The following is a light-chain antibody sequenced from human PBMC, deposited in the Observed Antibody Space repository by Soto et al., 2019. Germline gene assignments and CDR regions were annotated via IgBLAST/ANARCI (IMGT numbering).Light chain of an antibody. CDR2: EVN. J-gene: IGLJ1*01. Sequence: QSALTQPPSVSGSPGQSVTISCTGTSSDVGSYNRLSWYQQPPGTAPKLIMYEVNTRPSGVPDRFSGSKSGSTASLTISGLQAVDEADYYCSLYISGSTYVFGTGTKLTVL. CDR3: SLYISGSTYV. CDR1: SSDVGSYNR. V-gene: IGLV2-18*01.